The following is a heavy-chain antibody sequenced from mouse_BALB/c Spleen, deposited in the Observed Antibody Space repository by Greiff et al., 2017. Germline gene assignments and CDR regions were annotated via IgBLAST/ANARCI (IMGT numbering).Heavy chain of an antibody. D-gene: IGHD1-1*01. V-gene: IGHV6-6*02. CDR2: IRLKSNNYAT. CDR1: GFTFSNYW. Sequence: DVKLVESGGGLVQPGGSMKLSCVASGFTFSNYWMNWVRQSPEKGLEWVAEIRLKSNNYATHYAESVKGRFTISRDDSKSSVYLQMNNLRAEDTGIYYCTRVYYYGSSYRYFDVWGAGTTVTVSS. CDR3: TRVYYYGSSYRYFDV. J-gene: IGHJ1*01.